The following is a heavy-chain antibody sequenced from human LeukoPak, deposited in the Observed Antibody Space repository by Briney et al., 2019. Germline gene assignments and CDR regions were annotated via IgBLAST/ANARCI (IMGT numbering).Heavy chain of an antibody. CDR1: GGTFSSYA. J-gene: IGHJ6*03. D-gene: IGHD5-18*01. CDR3: ARDGDGTQLQDWYMDV. Sequence: GASVKVSCKASGGTFSSYAISWVQQAPGQGLEWMGRINPNSGGTNYAQKFQGRVTMTRDTSISTAYMELSRLRSDDTAVYYCARDGDGTQLQDWYMDVWGKGTTVTVSS. V-gene: IGHV1-2*06. CDR2: INPNSGGT.